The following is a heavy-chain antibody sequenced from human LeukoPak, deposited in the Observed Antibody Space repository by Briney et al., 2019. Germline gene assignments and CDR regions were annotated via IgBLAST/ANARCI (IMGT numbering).Heavy chain of an antibody. V-gene: IGHV4-39*07. J-gene: IGHJ5*02. CDR1: GGSISSSSYY. D-gene: IGHD2-2*01. CDR2: IYYSGST. CDR3: ASKDIVVVSAFDP. Sequence: SETLSPTCTVSGGSISSSSYYWGWIRQPPGKGLEWIGSIYYSGSTYYNPSLKSRVTISVDTSKNQFSLKLSSVTAADTAVYYCASKDIVVVSAFDPWGQGTLVTVSS.